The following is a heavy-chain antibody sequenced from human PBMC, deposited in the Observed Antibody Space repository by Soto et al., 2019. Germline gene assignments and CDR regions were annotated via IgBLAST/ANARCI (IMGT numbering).Heavy chain of an antibody. V-gene: IGHV1-69*12. J-gene: IGHJ6*02. CDR1: GGTFSSYA. CDR2: IIPIFGTA. D-gene: IGHD2-2*01. CDR3: ARRGHWMSTSCPDYYYGMDV. Sequence: QVQLVQSAAEVKKPGSSVKVACKASGGTFSSYAISWLRQAPGQGLEWMGGIIPIFGTANYAQKFPGRVTITADDSTSTAYMELRSLRSEDTAVYSCARRGHWMSTSCPDYYYGMDVWGQGTPVTVSS.